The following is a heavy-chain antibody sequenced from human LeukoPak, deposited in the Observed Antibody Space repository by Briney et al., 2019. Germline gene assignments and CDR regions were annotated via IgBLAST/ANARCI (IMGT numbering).Heavy chain of an antibody. V-gene: IGHV3-23*01. CDR3: ARVVHHYDSSGYYFPYYFDY. Sequence: PGGSLRLSCAASGFTFSSYAMSWVRQAPGKGLEWVSTISGTGGSTYYADSVKGRFTISRDNAKNTLFLQMNSLRAEDTAVYSCARVVHHYDSSGYYFPYYFDYWGQGTLVTVSS. CDR2: ISGTGGST. D-gene: IGHD3-22*01. J-gene: IGHJ4*02. CDR1: GFTFSSYA.